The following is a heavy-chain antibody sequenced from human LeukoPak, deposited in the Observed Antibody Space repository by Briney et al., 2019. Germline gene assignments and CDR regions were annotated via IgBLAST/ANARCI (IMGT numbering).Heavy chain of an antibody. CDR1: GGSISSSNW. J-gene: IGHJ4*02. D-gene: IGHD1-1*01. V-gene: IGHV4-4*02. CDR2: IYHSGST. Sequence: SGTLSLTCAVSGGSISSSNWWNWVRQPPGKGLEWIGEIYHSGSTNYNPSLKSRVTISVDKSKNQFSLKLSSVTAADTAVYYCARDRGTWNDDGFDYWGQGTLVTVSS. CDR3: ARDRGTWNDDGFDY.